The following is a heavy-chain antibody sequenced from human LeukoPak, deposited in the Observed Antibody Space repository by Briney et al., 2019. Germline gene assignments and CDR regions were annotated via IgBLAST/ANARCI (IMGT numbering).Heavy chain of an antibody. CDR3: ARGNTGEYSSSSWGSYYYYYYYMDV. J-gene: IGHJ6*03. CDR1: GGSISSYY. V-gene: IGHV4-59*01. D-gene: IGHD6-6*01. Sequence: SETLSLTCTVSGGSISSYYWSWIRQPPGKGLEWIGYMYYSGSTNYNPSLKSRVTISVDTSKNQFSLKLSSVTAADTAVYYCARGNTGEYSSSSWGSYYYYYYYMDVWGKGTTVTVSS. CDR2: MYYSGST.